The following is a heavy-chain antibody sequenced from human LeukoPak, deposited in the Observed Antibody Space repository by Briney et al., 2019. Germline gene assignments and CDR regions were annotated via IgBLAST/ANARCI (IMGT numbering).Heavy chain of an antibody. J-gene: IGHJ4*02. CDR1: GFTFSCYS. Sequence: GSLRLSCAASGFTFSCYSMNWVRQAPGKGLEWVSSISSSSSYIYYADSVKDRFTISRDNAKNSLYLQMNSLRAEDTAVYYCAREYGSGSYDGDYWGQGTLVTVSS. CDR2: ISSSSSYI. CDR3: AREYGSGSYDGDY. V-gene: IGHV3-21*01. D-gene: IGHD3-10*01.